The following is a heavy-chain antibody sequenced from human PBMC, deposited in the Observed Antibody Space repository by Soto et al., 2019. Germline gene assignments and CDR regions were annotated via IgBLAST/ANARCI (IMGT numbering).Heavy chain of an antibody. V-gene: IGHV3-23*01. CDR2: ISGSGGST. Sequence: PGGSLRLSCAASGFTFSSYAMSWVRQAPGKGLEWVSAISGSGGSTYYADSVKGRFTISRDNSKNTLYLQMNSLRAEDTAVYYCAKVVYDFWSGYSTDYYYYGMDVWGQGTTVTVSS. CDR3: AKVVYDFWSGYSTDYYYYGMDV. CDR1: GFTFSSYA. J-gene: IGHJ6*02. D-gene: IGHD3-3*01.